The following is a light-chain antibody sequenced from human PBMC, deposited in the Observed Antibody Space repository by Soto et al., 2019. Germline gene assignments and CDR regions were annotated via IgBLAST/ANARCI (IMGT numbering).Light chain of an antibody. CDR2: AAS. Sequence: DIQMTQSPSSVSASVGDRVTITCRASQSISNYLNWYQQKPGDAPKLLIYAASTLQGAVPSRFSGSGSGTDFTLTISSLQPEDFATYHCQQGHSTPYTFGQGTRLEI. J-gene: IGKJ2*01. CDR1: QSISNY. V-gene: IGKV1-39*01. CDR3: QQGHSTPYT.